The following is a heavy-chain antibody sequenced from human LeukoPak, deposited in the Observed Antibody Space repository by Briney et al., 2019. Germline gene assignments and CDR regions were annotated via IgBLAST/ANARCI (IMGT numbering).Heavy chain of an antibody. CDR2: IGPYNGNA. Sequence: ASVKVSGKASGYTFTSYALTWVRQAPGQGPEWMGWIGPYNGNANYAQKLQGRVTMTTDTSTNTAYMELRGLRSDDTAVYYCARDLYYYDGSGYSPYFDYWGQGTLVTVSS. CDR3: ARDLYYYDGSGYSPYFDY. J-gene: IGHJ4*02. CDR1: GYTFTSYA. V-gene: IGHV1-18*01. D-gene: IGHD3-22*01.